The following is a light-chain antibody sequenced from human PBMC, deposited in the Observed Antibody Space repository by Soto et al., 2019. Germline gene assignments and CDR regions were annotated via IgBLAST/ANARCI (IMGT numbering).Light chain of an antibody. CDR1: QSVTLW. CDR3: QPYNSYPYT. J-gene: IGKJ5*01. CDR2: KAS. Sequence: DIQMTQSPSILSASVGDGVTIACRASQSVTLWLTWYQQKPGKAPKLLLYKASTLESGVPSRFSGNGSETDFTLTISSLQPDDIGTYYCQPYNSYPYTFGQGTRLEIK. V-gene: IGKV1-5*03.